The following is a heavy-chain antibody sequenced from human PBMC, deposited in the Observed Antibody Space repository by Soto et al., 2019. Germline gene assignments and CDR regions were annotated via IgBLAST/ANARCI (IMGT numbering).Heavy chain of an antibody. Sequence: QVQLQQWGAGLLKPSETLSRTCAVYGGSFSGYYWSWIRQPPGKGLEWIGEINHSGSTNYNPSLKRRVTISVDTSKNQFSLKLSSVTDADTAVHYCASNYAPFFDIWGQGTMVTVSS. V-gene: IGHV4-34*01. CDR2: INHSGST. CDR1: GGSFSGYY. D-gene: IGHD4-4*01. J-gene: IGHJ3*02. CDR3: ASNYAPFFDI.